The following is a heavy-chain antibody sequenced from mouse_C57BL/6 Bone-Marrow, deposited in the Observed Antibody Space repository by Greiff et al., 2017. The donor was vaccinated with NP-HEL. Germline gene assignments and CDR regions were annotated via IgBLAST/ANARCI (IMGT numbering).Heavy chain of an antibody. D-gene: IGHD2-1*01. Sequence: VQLQQSGAELVKPGASVKMSCKASGYTFTSYWITWVKQRPGQGLEWIGDIYPGSGSTNYNEKFKDKATLTADKSSSTVYMELSRLTSEDSAVYFCARHEMGIYYGTHYAMDYWGQGTSVTVSS. CDR2: IYPGSGST. CDR1: GYTFTSYW. CDR3: ARHEMGIYYGTHYAMDY. V-gene: IGHV1-55*01. J-gene: IGHJ4*01.